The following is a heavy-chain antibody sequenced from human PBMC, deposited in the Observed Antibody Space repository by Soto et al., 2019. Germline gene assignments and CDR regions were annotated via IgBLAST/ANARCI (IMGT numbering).Heavy chain of an antibody. CDR2: IYHSGTT. D-gene: IGHD3-22*01. CDR3: AIVLCLPFYDSSGLKLYYYYGMDV. Sequence: SETLSLTCTVSGGSISGHYWSWIRQPPGKGLERIGYIYHSGTTNYNPSLKNRITKTKDTSKKQFSLKLSSVTAADTAVNYCAIVLCLPFYDSSGLKLYYYYGMDVWGQGTTVTVSS. V-gene: IGHV4-59*11. CDR1: GGSISGHY. J-gene: IGHJ6*02.